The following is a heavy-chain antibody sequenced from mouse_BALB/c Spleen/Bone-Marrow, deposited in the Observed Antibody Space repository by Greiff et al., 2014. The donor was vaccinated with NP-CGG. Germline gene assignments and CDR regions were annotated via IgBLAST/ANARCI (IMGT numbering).Heavy chain of an antibody. CDR1: GYSFTSYW. J-gene: IGHJ2*01. CDR2: IYPGNSDT. D-gene: IGHD1-1*01. CDR3: TKEWYYGFDY. V-gene: IGHV1-5*01. Sequence: EVQLQQSGTVLARPGASVKMSCKASGYSFTSYWMHWVKQRPGQGLEWIGAIYPGNSDTSYNQKFKGKAKLTAVTSASTAYMELSSLTNEDSAVYYCTKEWYYGFDYGGQGTTLTVSS.